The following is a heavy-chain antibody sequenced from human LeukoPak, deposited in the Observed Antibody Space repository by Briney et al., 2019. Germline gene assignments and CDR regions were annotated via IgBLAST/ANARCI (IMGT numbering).Heavy chain of an antibody. CDR3: ARFGRDGYNGYFDY. CDR1: GGSISSYY. J-gene: IGHJ4*02. V-gene: IGHV4-59*01. D-gene: IGHD5-24*01. Sequence: SETLSLTCTASGGSISSYYWSWIRQPPGKGLEWIGYIYYSGSTNYNPSLKSRVTISVDTSKNQFSLKLSSVTAADTAVYYCARFGRDGYNGYFDYWGQGTLVTVSS. CDR2: IYYSGST.